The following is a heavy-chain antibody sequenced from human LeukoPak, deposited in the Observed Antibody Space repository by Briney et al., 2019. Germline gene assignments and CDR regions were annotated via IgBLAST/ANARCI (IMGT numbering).Heavy chain of an antibody. CDR1: GYSFTSYW. CDR3: AREVGDILTGYFSPDY. D-gene: IGHD3-9*01. J-gene: IGHJ4*02. CDR2: IYPGDSDT. Sequence: GESLKISCKGSGYSFTSYWIGWVRQMPGKGLEWMGIIYPGDSDTRYSPSFQGQVTISADKSISTAYLQWSSLKASDTAMYYCAREVGDILTGYFSPDYWGQGTLVTVSS. V-gene: IGHV5-51*01.